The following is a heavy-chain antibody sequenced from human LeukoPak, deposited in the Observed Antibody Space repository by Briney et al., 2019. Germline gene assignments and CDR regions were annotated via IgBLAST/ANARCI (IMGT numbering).Heavy chain of an antibody. CDR2: INHSGST. CDR1: GGSFSGYY. Sequence: PSETLSLTCAVYGGSFSGYYWSWIRQPPGKGLEWIGEINHSGSTNYNPSLKSRVTISVDTSKNQFSLKLSSVTAADTAVYYCARVVMATANYYYYGMDVWGQGTTVTVSS. D-gene: IGHD5-24*01. CDR3: ARVVMATANYYYYGMDV. J-gene: IGHJ6*02. V-gene: IGHV4-34*01.